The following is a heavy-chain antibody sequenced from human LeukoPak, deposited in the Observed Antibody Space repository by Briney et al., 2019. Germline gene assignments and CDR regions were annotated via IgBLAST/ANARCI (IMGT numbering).Heavy chain of an antibody. J-gene: IGHJ6*03. CDR3: ATGPNAYYYMDV. CDR2: MNPNSGNT. Sequence: ASVKVSCKASGYTFTSYDINWVRQATGQGLEWMGWMNPNSGNTGYAQKFQGRVTMTRNTSISTAYMELSSLRSEDTAVYYCATGPNAYYYMDVWGKGTTVTVSS. V-gene: IGHV1-8*01. CDR1: GYTFTSYD.